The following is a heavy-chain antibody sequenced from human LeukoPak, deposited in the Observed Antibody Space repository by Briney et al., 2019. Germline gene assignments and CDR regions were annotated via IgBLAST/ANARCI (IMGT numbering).Heavy chain of an antibody. D-gene: IGHD3-16*02. Sequence: SDTLSLTCAVSGYSISSSNWWGWIRQPPGKGLEWIGDIYYSGSTNYNPSLKSRVTISVDASKNQFSLKLSSVTAADTAVYYCVRGKVKGNDYVWGSYRYTSFDYWGQGTLVTVSS. CDR1: GYSISSSNW. V-gene: IGHV4-28*03. CDR3: VRGKVKGNDYVWGSYRYTSFDY. CDR2: IYYSGST. J-gene: IGHJ4*02.